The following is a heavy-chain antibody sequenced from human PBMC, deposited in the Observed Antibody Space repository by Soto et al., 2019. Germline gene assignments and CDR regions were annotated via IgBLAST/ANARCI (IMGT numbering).Heavy chain of an antibody. CDR2: IYYSGST. Sequence: SETLSLTCTVSGGSISRGDYYWSWVRQPPGEGLEWSESIYYSGSTYYSPSLKSRVTISVDTSKNQFSLKLSSVSAAESAVDYGARVTYYYDSSGYTDGGDYFYGMDGWGRGTTVTVSS. CDR1: GGSISRGDYY. V-gene: IGHV4-30-4*01. D-gene: IGHD3-22*01. CDR3: ARVTYYYDSSGYTDGGDYFYGMDG. J-gene: IGHJ6*02.